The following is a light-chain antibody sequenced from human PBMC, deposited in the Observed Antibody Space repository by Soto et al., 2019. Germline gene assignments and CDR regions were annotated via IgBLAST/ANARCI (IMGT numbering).Light chain of an antibody. CDR1: QSVSSY. V-gene: IGKV3-11*01. CDR2: GAS. J-gene: IGKJ4*01. CDR3: QQRSNWPPVT. Sequence: EIVLTQSPATLSFSPGERATLSCRASQSVSSYLAWYQQKPGQAPRLLIYGASTRATGIPARFSGSGSGTEFTLTISSLQSEDFAVYYCQQRSNWPPVTFGGGTKVDIK.